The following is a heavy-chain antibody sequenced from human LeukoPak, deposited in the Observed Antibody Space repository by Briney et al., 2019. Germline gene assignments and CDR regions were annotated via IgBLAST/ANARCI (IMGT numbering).Heavy chain of an antibody. D-gene: IGHD6-13*01. V-gene: IGHV3-7*01. Sequence: GGSLRLSCAASGFTFSSYWMSWVRQAPGKGLEWVANIKQDGSEKYYVDSVKGRFTISRDNAKNSLYLQMNSLRAEDTAVYYCARGPSIAAAGTEWFDPWGQGTLVTVSS. CDR1: GFTFSSYW. CDR3: ARGPSIAAAGTEWFDP. CDR2: IKQDGSEK. J-gene: IGHJ5*02.